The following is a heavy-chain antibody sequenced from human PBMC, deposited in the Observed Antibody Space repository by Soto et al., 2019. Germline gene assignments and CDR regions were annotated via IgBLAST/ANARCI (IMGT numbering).Heavy chain of an antibody. V-gene: IGHV4-30-2*01. CDR1: GGSMSSGGYS. CDR3: ARKSGSGYYFEY. CDR2: TYYSGST. Sequence: SETLSLTCVVSGGSMSSGGYSRSWIRQPPGKGLEWIGYTYYSGSTYYNPSLKSRVAISVDRSKNQFSLELNSVTAADTAVYYCARKSGSGYYFEYWGQGVLVTVSS. J-gene: IGHJ4*02. D-gene: IGHD3-22*01.